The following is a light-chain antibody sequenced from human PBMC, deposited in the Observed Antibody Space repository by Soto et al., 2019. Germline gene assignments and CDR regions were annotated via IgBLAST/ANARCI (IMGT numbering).Light chain of an antibody. CDR1: QSLTTN. Sequence: VLTQSPGTLSLSPGERATLSCRASQSLTTNLAWYQQKPGQAPRLLIYGASTRATGIPARFSGSGSGTEFTLTISSLQSEDFAVYYCQQYNFWPSWTFGQGTKVDIK. CDR2: GAS. V-gene: IGKV3-15*01. CDR3: QQYNFWPSWT. J-gene: IGKJ1*01.